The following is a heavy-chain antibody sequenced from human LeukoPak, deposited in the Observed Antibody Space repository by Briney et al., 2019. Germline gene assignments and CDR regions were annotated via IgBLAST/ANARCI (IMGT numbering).Heavy chain of an antibody. D-gene: IGHD6-19*01. CDR3: ARDWERSSGPYNWFDL. J-gene: IGHJ5*02. CDR1: GFNFNKFS. Sequence: PGGSVRLSCAASGFNFNKFSMNWVRQAAARGLEWVSSITTSSSTYYAHAVKGRCTISRDNAENSLYLQMDSLKAEDTAVYYCARDWERSSGPYNWFDLWGQGTLVTVSS. CDR2: ITTSSST. V-gene: IGHV3-21*01.